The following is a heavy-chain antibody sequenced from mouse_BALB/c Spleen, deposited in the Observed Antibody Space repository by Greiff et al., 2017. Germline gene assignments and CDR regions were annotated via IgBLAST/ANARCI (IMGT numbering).Heavy chain of an antibody. D-gene: IGHD2-14*01. CDR3: AGLDRYDEGFAY. CDR2: INSDGGST. V-gene: IGHV5-2*01. CDR1: EYEFPSHD. Sequence: EVHLVESGGGLVQPGESLKLSCESNEYEFPSHDMSWVRKTPEKRLELVAAINSDGGSTYYPDTMVRRFIISRDNTKKTLYLQLSSLRSEDTALYYCAGLDRYDEGFAYWGQGTLVTVSA. J-gene: IGHJ3*01.